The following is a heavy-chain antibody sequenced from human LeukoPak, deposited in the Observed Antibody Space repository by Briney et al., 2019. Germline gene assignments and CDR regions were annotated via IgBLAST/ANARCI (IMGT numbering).Heavy chain of an antibody. CDR1: GFTFSSYW. V-gene: IGHV3-7*01. Sequence: GGSLRLSCAASGFTFSSYWMSWVRQAPGKGLEWVANINQDGSDKNYVDSLKGRFTISRDNAKNSLYLQMNSLRAEDTAVYYCAKMEMSSSGWFGIWGQGTLVTVSS. CDR3: AKMEMSSSGWFGI. D-gene: IGHD6-19*01. CDR2: INQDGSDK. J-gene: IGHJ4*02.